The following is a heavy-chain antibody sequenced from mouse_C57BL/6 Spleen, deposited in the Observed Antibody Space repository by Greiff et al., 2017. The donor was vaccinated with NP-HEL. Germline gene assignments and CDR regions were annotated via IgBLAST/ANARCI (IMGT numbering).Heavy chain of an antibody. Sequence: QAQLQQSGAELVRPGASVKLSCKASGYTFTDYYINWVKQRPGQGLEWIARIYPGSGNTYYNEKFKGKATLTAEKSSSTAYMQLSSLTSEDSAVYFCARNHDGYYEFAYWGQGTLVTVSA. CDR3: ARNHDGYYEFAY. J-gene: IGHJ3*01. CDR2: IYPGSGNT. V-gene: IGHV1-76*01. CDR1: GYTFTDYY. D-gene: IGHD2-3*01.